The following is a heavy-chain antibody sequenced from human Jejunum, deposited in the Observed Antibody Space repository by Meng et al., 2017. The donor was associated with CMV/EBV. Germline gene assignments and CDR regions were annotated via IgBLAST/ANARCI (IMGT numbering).Heavy chain of an antibody. V-gene: IGHV3-11*04. CDR2: ISGDGRDL. J-gene: IGHJ4*02. CDR1: GFPVRNYY. CDR3: VRDILRVGITYYFDY. D-gene: IGHD1-26*01. Sequence: GFPVRNYYMGWSRLAQEKGREWISYISGDGRDLFYSDSVRGRFTISRDKAKNSLYLQINSLRVEDTAVYYCVRDILRVGITYYFDYWGQGTLVTVSS.